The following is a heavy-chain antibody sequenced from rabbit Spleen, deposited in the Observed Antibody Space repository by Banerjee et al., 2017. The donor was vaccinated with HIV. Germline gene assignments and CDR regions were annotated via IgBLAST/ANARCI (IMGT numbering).Heavy chain of an antibody. CDR3: ARDLTGIIGWNFYL. CDR1: GFSFSTSDY. Sequence: QSLEESGGDLVKPGASLTLTCTASGFSFSTSDYMCWVRQAPGKGLEWIACIDSGSSGFTYFATWAIGRFTCSKPSSTTVTLQMTSLTAADTAAYFCARDLTGIIGWNFYLWGPGTLVTVS. J-gene: IGHJ4*01. D-gene: IGHD1-1*01. V-gene: IGHV1S40*01. CDR2: IDSGSSGFT.